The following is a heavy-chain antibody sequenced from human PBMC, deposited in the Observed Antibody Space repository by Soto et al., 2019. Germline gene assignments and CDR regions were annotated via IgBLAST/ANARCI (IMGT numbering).Heavy chain of an antibody. CDR1: GYAFTSYH. CDR2: IKPGGGST. Sequence: QVQLLQSGAEVRKPGASVKVSCKASGYAFTSYHRHWLRQAPGKGPEWMGIIKPGGGSTSYAQQFRGRLTMTRDTSTSTVYMEMNSLRSEDTAVYYCARELATITLDAFDIWGQGTMVTVSS. J-gene: IGHJ3*02. CDR3: ARELATITLDAFDI. V-gene: IGHV1-46*01. D-gene: IGHD4-4*01.